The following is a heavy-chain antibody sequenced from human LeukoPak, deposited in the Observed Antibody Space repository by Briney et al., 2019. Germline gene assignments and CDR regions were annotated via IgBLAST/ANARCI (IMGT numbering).Heavy chain of an antibody. Sequence: ASVKVPCKASGGTFSSYAISWVRQAPGQGLEWMGGIIPIFGTANYAQKFQGRVTITADESTSTAYMALSSLRSEGTAVYYCARASYDILTGYPIPYYFDYWGQGTLVTVSS. CDR2: IIPIFGTA. CDR3: ARASYDILTGYPIPYYFDY. CDR1: GGTFSSYA. J-gene: IGHJ4*02. D-gene: IGHD3-9*01. V-gene: IGHV1-69*13.